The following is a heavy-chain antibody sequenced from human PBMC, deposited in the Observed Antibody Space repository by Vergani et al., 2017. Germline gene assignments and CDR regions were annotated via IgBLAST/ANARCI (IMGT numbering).Heavy chain of an antibody. J-gene: IGHJ4*02. CDR3: VRAECTTRAYNKGVFDY. V-gene: IGHV3-11*01. D-gene: IGHD1-1*01. CDR2: INNRGTSF. CDR1: GYTFSDYF. Sequence: QVQLVESGGGLVKPGGSLRLSCAASGYTFSDYFMTWVRQAPGKGQEWVSYINNRGTSFYYADSVRGRFTISRDNAKKSLYLQMSSLRAEDTAVYFCVRAECTTRAYNKGVFDYWGQGSLVTVSS.